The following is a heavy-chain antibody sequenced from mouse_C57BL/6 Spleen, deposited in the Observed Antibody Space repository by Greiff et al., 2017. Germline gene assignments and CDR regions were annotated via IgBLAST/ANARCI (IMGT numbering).Heavy chain of an antibody. D-gene: IGHD4-1*01. CDR3: AKTSLTGTAAMDY. J-gene: IGHJ4*01. V-gene: IGHV2-5*01. CDR1: GFSLPCYG. Sequence: VQLQQSGPGLVQPSQSLSITCTVSGFSLPCYGVHWVRQSPGKGLEWLGVICRGGSTDYNAAFMSRLSITKDNSKSQVFFIMNMLQADDTAIYYCAKTSLTGTAAMDYWGQGTSVTVSS. CDR2: ICRGGST.